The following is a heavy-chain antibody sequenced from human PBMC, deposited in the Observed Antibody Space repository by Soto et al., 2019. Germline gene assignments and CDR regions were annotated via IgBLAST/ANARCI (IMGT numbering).Heavy chain of an antibody. D-gene: IGHD1-20*01. CDR3: ARTPGDNYFFDY. CDR2: ISSSTGTI. J-gene: IGHJ4*02. V-gene: IGHV3-48*01. CDR1: GFTFSTYS. Sequence: PGGSLRLSCAASGFTFSTYSMNWVRQAPGKGLQWVSHISSSTGTIYYADSVRGRFTISRDNAKNSLYLQMNSLRAGDTAVYYCARTPGDNYFFDYWGQGTLVTV.